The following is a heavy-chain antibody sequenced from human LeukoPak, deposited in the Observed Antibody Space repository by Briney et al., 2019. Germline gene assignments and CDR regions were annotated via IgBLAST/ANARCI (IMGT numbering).Heavy chain of an antibody. J-gene: IGHJ4*02. Sequence: ASVKVSCKASGYTFTSYYMHWVRQAPGQGFEWMGIINPRGGSASSAQKFQGRVTLTRDTSTSTVYMELSSLRSEDTAVYYCARDMWVAAGPFDYWGQGTLVTVSS. CDR1: GYTFTSYY. CDR3: ARDMWVAAGPFDY. CDR2: INPRGGSA. D-gene: IGHD2-15*01. V-gene: IGHV1-46*01.